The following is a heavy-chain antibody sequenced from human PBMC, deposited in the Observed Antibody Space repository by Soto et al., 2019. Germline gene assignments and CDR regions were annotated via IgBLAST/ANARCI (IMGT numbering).Heavy chain of an antibody. CDR2: IIPIFGTA. J-gene: IGHJ4*02. CDR1: GGTFSSYA. CDR3: ASPLSDSGGNAFDY. Sequence: QVQLVQSGAEVKKPGSSVKVSCKASGGTFSSYAISWVRQAPGQGLEWMGGIIPIFGTANYAQKFQGRVTITADDSPSTAYMELSSLRSEDTAVYSCASPLSDSGGNAFDYWGQGTLVTVSS. D-gene: IGHD4-17*01. V-gene: IGHV1-69*12.